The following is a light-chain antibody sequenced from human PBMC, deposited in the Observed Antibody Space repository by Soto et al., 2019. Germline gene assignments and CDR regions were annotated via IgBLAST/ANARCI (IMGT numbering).Light chain of an antibody. J-gene: IGKJ1*01. CDR2: GAS. CDR3: QQYGSSPRA. CDR1: QSVSSSY. Sequence: EIVFTQSPGTLSLSPGERATLSCRASQSVSSSYLAWYQQKPGQAPRLLIYGASSRATGIPDRFSGSGSGTDFTLTISRXEPEDFAVYYCQQYGSSPRAFGQGTKVDTK. V-gene: IGKV3-20*01.